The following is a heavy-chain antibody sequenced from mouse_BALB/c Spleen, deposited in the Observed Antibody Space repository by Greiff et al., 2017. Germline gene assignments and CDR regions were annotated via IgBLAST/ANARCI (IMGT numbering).Heavy chain of an antibody. D-gene: IGHD2-10*01. CDR3: AREAYRFFDY. CDR1: GYTFTDYW. V-gene: IGHV1-69*01. J-gene: IGHJ2*01. CDR2: IDTSDSYT. Sequence: QVQLQQPGAELVMPGASVKMSCKASGYTFTDYWMHWVKQRPGLGLEWIGAIDTSDSYTSYNQKFKGKATLTVDESSSTAYMQLSSLTSEDSAVYYCAREAYRFFDYWGQGTTLTVSS.